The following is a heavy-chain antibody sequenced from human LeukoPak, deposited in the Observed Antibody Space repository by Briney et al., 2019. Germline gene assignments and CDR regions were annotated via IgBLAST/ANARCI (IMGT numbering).Heavy chain of an antibody. J-gene: IGHJ3*02. Sequence: GGSLRLSCVASGFTFSNSWMTWVRQAPGKGLEWVALIKEGGRETFYMDSVKGRFTISRDNSKNTLYLQMNSLRAEDTAVYYCAKDLAAKSDAFDIWGQGTMVTVSS. CDR1: GFTFSNSW. CDR2: IKEGGRET. D-gene: IGHD6-25*01. V-gene: IGHV3-7*01. CDR3: AKDLAAKSDAFDI.